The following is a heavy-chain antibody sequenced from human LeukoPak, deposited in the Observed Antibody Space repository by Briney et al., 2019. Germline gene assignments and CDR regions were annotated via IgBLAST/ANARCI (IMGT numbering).Heavy chain of an antibody. V-gene: IGHV1-69*06. J-gene: IGHJ5*02. CDR3: ARHDSYSSSFPYNWFDP. CDR1: GGTFSSYA. D-gene: IGHD6-13*01. Sequence: ASVKVSCKASGGTFSSYAISWVRQAPGQGLEWMGGIIPIFGTANYAQKFQGRVTITADKSTTTAYMELSSLRSEDTAVYFCARHDSYSSSFPYNWFDPWGQGTLVTVSS. CDR2: IIPIFGTA.